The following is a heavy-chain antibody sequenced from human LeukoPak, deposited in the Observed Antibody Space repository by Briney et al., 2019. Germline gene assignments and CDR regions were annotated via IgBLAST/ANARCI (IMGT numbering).Heavy chain of an antibody. D-gene: IGHD4/OR15-4a*01. Sequence: PGGSLRLSCAASGFTFSTYWMHWVRQAPGEGLVWVSRISSDGSITGYADSVKGRFTISRDNAKNTLYLQMNSLRAEDTAVYYCARDQGGADDHWGQGTLVTVS. CDR1: GFTFSTYW. V-gene: IGHV3-74*01. CDR2: ISSDGSIT. CDR3: ARDQGGADDH. J-gene: IGHJ4*02.